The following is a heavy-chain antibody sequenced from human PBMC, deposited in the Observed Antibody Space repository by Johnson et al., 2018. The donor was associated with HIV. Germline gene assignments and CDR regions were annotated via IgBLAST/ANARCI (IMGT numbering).Heavy chain of an antibody. D-gene: IGHD5-24*01. CDR1: GFIFSDYY. J-gene: IGHJ3*02. CDR2: ISSGGGTI. V-gene: IGHV3-11*04. Sequence: QVQLVESGGGVVQPGRSLRLSCAASGFIFSDYYMSWIRQAPERGLEWVSYISSGGGTIYYADSVKGRFTISRDNAKNSLYLQMNSLRAEDTAVYYCAKDHPQMATIVGAFDIWGQGTMVTVSS. CDR3: AKDHPQMATIVGAFDI.